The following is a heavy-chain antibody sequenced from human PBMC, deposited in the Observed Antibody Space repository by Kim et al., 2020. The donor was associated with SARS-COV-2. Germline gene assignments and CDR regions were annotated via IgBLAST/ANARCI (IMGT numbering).Heavy chain of an antibody. J-gene: IGHJ6*02. Sequence: GGSLRLSCAASGFTFSSYGMHWVRQAPGKGLEWVAVIWCDGSNKYYADSVKGRFTISRDNSKNPLYLQMNSLRAEDTAVYYCARVEMGGSYWGYYYGMDVWGQGTTVTVSS. CDR1: GFTFSSYG. CDR3: ARVEMGGSYWGYYYGMDV. D-gene: IGHD1-26*01. CDR2: IWCDGSNK. V-gene: IGHV3-33*01.